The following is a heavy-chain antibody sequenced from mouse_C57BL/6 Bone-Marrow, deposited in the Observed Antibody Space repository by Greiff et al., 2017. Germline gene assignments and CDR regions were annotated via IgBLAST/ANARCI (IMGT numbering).Heavy chain of an antibody. Sequence: EVQLQQSGAELVRPGASVKLSCTASGFTIKDDYMHWVKQRPEQGLEWIGWIDPENGDTEYASEFQGKATITADTSSNTAYQQLSSLTSEDTAVYYCTAIVTTRYYFDYWGQGTTLTVSS. D-gene: IGHD2-5*01. V-gene: IGHV14-4*01. CDR3: TAIVTTRYYFDY. CDR1: GFTIKDDY. J-gene: IGHJ2*01. CDR2: IDPENGDT.